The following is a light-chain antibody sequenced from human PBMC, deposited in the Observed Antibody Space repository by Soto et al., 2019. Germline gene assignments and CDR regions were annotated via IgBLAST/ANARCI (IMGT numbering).Light chain of an antibody. CDR1: SSDVGAYNF. J-gene: IGLJ2*01. CDR3: SSYGGSSTL. V-gene: IGLV2-8*01. Sequence: QSVLTQPPSASGSPGQSVTISCTGTSSDVGAYNFVSWHQQHPGKAPKLIIYEVNKRPSGVPDRFSGSKSGNTASLTVSGLHAEDEADYYCSSYGGSSTLFGGGTQLTVL. CDR2: EVN.